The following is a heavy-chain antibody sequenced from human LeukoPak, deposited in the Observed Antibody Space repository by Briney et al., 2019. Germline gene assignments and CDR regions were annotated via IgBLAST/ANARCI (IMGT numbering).Heavy chain of an antibody. CDR3: ARGQRRGYSYGYRISFDY. CDR2: IYYSGST. J-gene: IGHJ4*02. CDR1: GGSISSYY. V-gene: IGHV4-59*12. Sequence: SETLSLTCTVSGGSISSYYWSWIRQPPGKGLEWIGYIYYSGSTNYNPSLKSRVTMSVDTSKNQFSLKLSSVTAADTAVYYCARGQRRGYSYGYRISFDYWGQGTLVTVSS. D-gene: IGHD5-18*01.